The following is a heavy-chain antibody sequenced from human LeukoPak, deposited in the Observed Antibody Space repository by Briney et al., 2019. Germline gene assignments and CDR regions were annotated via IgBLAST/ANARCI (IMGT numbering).Heavy chain of an antibody. J-gene: IGHJ4*01. Sequence: GGSLRLSCAASGFTFSSYSMNWVRQAPGKGLEWVSYISSTSSTIYYADSVKGRFTISRDNAKNSLYLQMNSLRDEGTAVYYCASAYSYGDDYWGQGTLVTVSS. CDR1: GFTFSSYS. CDR3: ASAYSYGDDY. V-gene: IGHV3-48*02. D-gene: IGHD5-12*01. CDR2: ISSTSSTI.